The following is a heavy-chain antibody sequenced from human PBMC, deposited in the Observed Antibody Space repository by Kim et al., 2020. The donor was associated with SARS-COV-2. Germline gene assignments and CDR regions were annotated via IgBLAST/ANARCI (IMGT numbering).Heavy chain of an antibody. J-gene: IGHJ4*02. V-gene: IGHV3-30-3*01. D-gene: IGHD5-12*01. Sequence: GGSLRLSCGASGFTFSGYAMHWVRQAPGKGLEWMALITFDGDNNYYADSVKGRFTISRDNSKNTLYLEMFSLRAEDTAVYYCVRDRSGYTGGCDDWGQET. CDR2: ITFDGDNN. CDR1: GFTFSGYA. CDR3: VRDRSGYTGGCDD.